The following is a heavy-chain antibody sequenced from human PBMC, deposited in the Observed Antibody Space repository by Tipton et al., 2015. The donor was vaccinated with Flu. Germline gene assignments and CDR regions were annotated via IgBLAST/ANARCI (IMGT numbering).Heavy chain of an antibody. CDR2: ISAYTGNT. CDR1: GYTFTSYG. D-gene: IGHD1-14*01. Sequence: QLVQSGAEVKKPGASVKLSCKASGYTFTSYGISWVRRAPGQGLEWMGWISAYTGNTDYAQKVQGRVTMTTDTSTSTAYMELRSLRSDDTAVYYCATRTPTYGDAFNFWGQGTMVSVSS. J-gene: IGHJ3*01. V-gene: IGHV1-18*04. CDR3: ATRTPTYGDAFNF.